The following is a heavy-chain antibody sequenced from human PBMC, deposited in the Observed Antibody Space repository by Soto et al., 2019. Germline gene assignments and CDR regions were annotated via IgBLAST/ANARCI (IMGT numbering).Heavy chain of an antibody. CDR2: IYYSGST. J-gene: IGHJ3*02. CDR3: ARPVYSSTIQEQWLANQDAFDI. Sequence: QLQLQESGPGLVKPSETLSLTCTVSGGSISSSSYYWGWIRQPPGKGLEWIGSIYYSGSTYYNPSLKSRVIRSVDTAKSQFSLKLSSVSAADTAVYYCARPVYSSTIQEQWLANQDAFDIWRQGTMVTVSS. CDR1: GGSISSSSYY. V-gene: IGHV4-39*01. D-gene: IGHD6-19*01.